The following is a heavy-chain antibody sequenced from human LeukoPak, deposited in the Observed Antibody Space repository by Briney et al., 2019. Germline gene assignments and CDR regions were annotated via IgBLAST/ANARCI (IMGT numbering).Heavy chain of an antibody. Sequence: GASVKVSCKASGYTFTGYYMHWVRQAPGQGLEWMGWINPNSGGTNYAQKFQGRVTMTRDTSISTAYMELSRLRSDDTAVYYCARDPGMGSTAMVNDAFDIWGQGTMVTVSS. V-gene: IGHV1-2*02. J-gene: IGHJ3*02. CDR2: INPNSGGT. CDR1: GYTFTGYY. CDR3: ARDPGMGSTAMVNDAFDI. D-gene: IGHD5-18*01.